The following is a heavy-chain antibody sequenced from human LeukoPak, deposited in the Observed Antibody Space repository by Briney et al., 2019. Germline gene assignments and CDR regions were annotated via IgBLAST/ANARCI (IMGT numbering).Heavy chain of an antibody. J-gene: IGHJ4*02. Sequence: GASVKVSCKASGYTFTSYGISWVRQAPGQGLEWMGWISAYNGNTNYAQKLQGRVTMTTDTSTSTAYMELSSLRSEDTAVYYCARGSYEQSYYYDSSIDSYFDYWGQGTLVTVSS. CDR1: GYTFTSYG. CDR2: ISAYNGNT. D-gene: IGHD3-22*01. CDR3: ARGSYEQSYYYDSSIDSYFDY. V-gene: IGHV1-18*01.